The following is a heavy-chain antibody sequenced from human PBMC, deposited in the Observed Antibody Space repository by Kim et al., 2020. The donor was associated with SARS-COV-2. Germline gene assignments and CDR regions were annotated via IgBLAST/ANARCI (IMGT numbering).Heavy chain of an antibody. V-gene: IGHV4-39*01. CDR3: ARQGRNVLLWFGELLPFDY. CDR1: GGSISSSSYY. J-gene: IGHJ4*02. Sequence: SETLSLICTVSGGSISSSSYYWGWIRQPPGKGLEWIGSIYYSGSTYYNPSLKSRVTISVDTSKNQFSLKLSSVTAADTAVYYCARQGRNVLLWFGELLPFDYWGQGTLVTVSS. CDR2: IYYSGST. D-gene: IGHD3-10*01.